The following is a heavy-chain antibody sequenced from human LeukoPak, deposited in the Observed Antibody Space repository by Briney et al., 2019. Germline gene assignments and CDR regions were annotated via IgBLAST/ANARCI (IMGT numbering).Heavy chain of an antibody. CDR3: ARASNYDFWSGYYPFDP. J-gene: IGHJ5*02. CDR1: GFTVSSNY. Sequence: GSLRLSCAASGFTVSSNYMSWVRQAPGKGLEWIGSIYHSGSTYYNPSLKSRVTMSVDTSKNQFSLRLSSVTAADTAVYYCARASNYDFWSGYYPFDPWGQGTLVTVSS. D-gene: IGHD3-3*01. V-gene: IGHV4-38-2*01. CDR2: IYHSGST.